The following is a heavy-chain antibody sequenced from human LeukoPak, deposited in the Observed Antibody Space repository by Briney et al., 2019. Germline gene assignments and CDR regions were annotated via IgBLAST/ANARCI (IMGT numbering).Heavy chain of an antibody. Sequence: PGGSLRLSCAASGFTFSSYAMHWVRQAPGKGLEWMAVISYDGSNKYYADSVKGRFTISRDNSKNTLYLQMNSLRAEDTAVYYCAREKQLVPLEYWGQGTLVTVSS. CDR3: AREKQLVPLEY. D-gene: IGHD6-13*01. CDR1: GFTFSSYA. J-gene: IGHJ4*02. CDR2: ISYDGSNK. V-gene: IGHV3-30-3*01.